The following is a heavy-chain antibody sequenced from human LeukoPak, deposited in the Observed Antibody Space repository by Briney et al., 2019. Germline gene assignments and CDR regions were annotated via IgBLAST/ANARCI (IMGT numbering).Heavy chain of an antibody. J-gene: IGHJ4*02. CDR2: ISSSSSYI. D-gene: IGHD2-15*01. CDR1: GSTLSSYS. V-gene: IGHV3-21*01. Sequence: PGGSLRLSCAASGSTLSSYSMNWVRQAPGKGLEWVSSISSSSSYIYYADSVKGRFTISRDNAKNSLYLQMNSLRDDDTAVYYCARVGNGRSWDYWGQGTLVSVSS. CDR3: ARVGNGRSWDY.